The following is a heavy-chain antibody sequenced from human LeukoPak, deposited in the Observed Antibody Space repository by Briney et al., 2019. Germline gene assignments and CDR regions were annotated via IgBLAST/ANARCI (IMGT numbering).Heavy chain of an antibody. Sequence: RASVKVSCKAPGYTSTSYGISLVRQAAGQGLEWMGRISAYNGNTNYAQKLQGRVTMTTDTSTSTAYMELRSLRSDDTAVYYCARDGRITMIVVVYHDAFDIWGQGTMVTVSS. CDR2: ISAYNGNT. CDR1: GYTSTSYG. D-gene: IGHD3-22*01. V-gene: IGHV1-18*01. CDR3: ARDGRITMIVVVYHDAFDI. J-gene: IGHJ3*02.